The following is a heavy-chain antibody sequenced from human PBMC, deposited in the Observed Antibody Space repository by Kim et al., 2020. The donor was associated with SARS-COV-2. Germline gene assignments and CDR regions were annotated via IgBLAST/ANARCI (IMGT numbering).Heavy chain of an antibody. V-gene: IGHV3-7*01. CDR2: K. CDR3: ATIASTVTDFDY. D-gene: IGHD4-17*01. J-gene: IGHJ4*02. Sequence: KYFVDSVKCRVPISRHTARNSLFLEMNSLRAEDSAVYYCATIASTVTDFDYWGQGTLVTVSS.